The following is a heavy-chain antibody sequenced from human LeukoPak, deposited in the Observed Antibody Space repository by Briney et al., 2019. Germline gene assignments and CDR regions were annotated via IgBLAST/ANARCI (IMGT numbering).Heavy chain of an antibody. J-gene: IGHJ4*02. CDR1: GYTFTSYG. V-gene: IGHV1-18*01. CDR3: ARDSPIAAAGRSYYFDY. Sequence: ASVKFSCKASGYTFTSYGISWVRQAPGQGLEWMGWISAYNGNTNYAQKLQGRVTMTTDTSTSTAYMELRSLRSDDTAVYYCARDSPIAAAGRSYYFDYWGQGTLVTVSS. D-gene: IGHD6-13*01. CDR2: ISAYNGNT.